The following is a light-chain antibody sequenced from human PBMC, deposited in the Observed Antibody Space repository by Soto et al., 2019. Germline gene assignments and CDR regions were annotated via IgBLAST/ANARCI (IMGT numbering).Light chain of an antibody. CDR1: QSISSW. CDR3: QQNYRATPWT. V-gene: IGKV1-5*03. Sequence: DIQMTQSPSTLSASVGDRVTITCRASQSISSWLAWYQQKPGKAPKLLIYKASSLESGVPSRFSGSGSGTEFTLTISSLQPADFATYYCQQNYRATPWTFGQGTKVDI. CDR2: KAS. J-gene: IGKJ1*01.